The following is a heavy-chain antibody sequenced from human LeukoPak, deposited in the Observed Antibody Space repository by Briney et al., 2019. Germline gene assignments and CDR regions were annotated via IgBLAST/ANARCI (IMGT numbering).Heavy chain of an antibody. CDR3: AILSTSYYMDV. Sequence: PGGSLRLSCAASGFTFSSYGMSWVRQAPGKGLEWVSGISGSGGGTFYADSMKGRFTISRDNIKNTLNLQMNTLRVEDTAVYYCAILSTSYYMDVWGKGTTVTVSS. CDR1: GFTFSSYG. J-gene: IGHJ6*03. CDR2: ISGSGGGT. V-gene: IGHV3-23*01. D-gene: IGHD5/OR15-5a*01.